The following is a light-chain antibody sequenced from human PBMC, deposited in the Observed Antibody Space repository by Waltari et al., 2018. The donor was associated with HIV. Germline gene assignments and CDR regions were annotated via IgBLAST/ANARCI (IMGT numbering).Light chain of an antibody. CDR1: NGHASYA. J-gene: IGLJ1*01. V-gene: IGLV4-69*01. CDR3: QLFESTTDVLCA. CDR2: LNSDGSH. Sequence: QVVLTQSPSASASLGASVKLTCTLSNGHASYAIAWHQQQPGKGPRLLVNLNSDGSHFKGDGIPDRFSGSSSGAERYLTISSLQSEDEADYYCQLFESTTDVLCAFGSGTKVTVL.